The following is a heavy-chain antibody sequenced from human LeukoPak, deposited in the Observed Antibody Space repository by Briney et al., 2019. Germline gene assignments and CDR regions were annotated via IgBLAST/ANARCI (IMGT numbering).Heavy chain of an antibody. CDR3: ARERYYGSGSYCIDY. D-gene: IGHD3-10*01. J-gene: IGHJ4*02. Sequence: PSETLSLTCTVSGGSISSYYWSWIRQPAGKGLEWIGRIYTSGSTNYNPSLKSRVTMSVDTSKNQFSLKLSSVTAADTAVYYCARERYYGSGSYCIDYWGQGTLVTVSS. V-gene: IGHV4-4*07. CDR2: IYTSGST. CDR1: GGSISSYY.